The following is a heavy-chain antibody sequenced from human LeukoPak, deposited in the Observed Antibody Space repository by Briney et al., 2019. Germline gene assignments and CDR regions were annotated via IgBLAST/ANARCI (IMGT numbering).Heavy chain of an antibody. D-gene: IGHD2-21*02. CDR3: ARDIVVVTDDAFDI. CDR1: GFTFSSYE. J-gene: IGHJ3*02. Sequence: PGGSLRLSCAASGFTFSSYEMNWVRHAPGQRLEGVSYISSSGSTIYYAVSVEGRFTICRDNAKNSLYLQMNSLRAEDTAVYYCARDIVVVTDDAFDIWGQGTMVTVSS. CDR2: ISSSGSTI. V-gene: IGHV3-48*03.